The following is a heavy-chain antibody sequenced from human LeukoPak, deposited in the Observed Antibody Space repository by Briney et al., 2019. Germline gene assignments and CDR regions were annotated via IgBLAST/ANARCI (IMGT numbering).Heavy chain of an antibody. CDR1: GFTFISYA. CDR2: ISGSGGST. J-gene: IGHJ4*02. Sequence: PGGSLRLSCAASGFTFISYAMSWVRQAAGKGREWVSAISGSGGSTYYADSVKGRFTISRDNSKNTLYLQMNSLRAEDTAVYYCAKPGSSWYPRLFDYWGQGALVTVS. V-gene: IGHV3-23*01. CDR3: AKPGSSWYPRLFDY. D-gene: IGHD6-13*01.